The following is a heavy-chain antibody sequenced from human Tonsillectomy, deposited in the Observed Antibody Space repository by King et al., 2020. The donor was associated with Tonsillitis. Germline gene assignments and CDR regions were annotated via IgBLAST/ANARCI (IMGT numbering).Heavy chain of an antibody. Sequence: DVQLVESGGGLVQPGGSLRLSCAASGFTFSSYAMNWVRQAPGKGLEWVAGISGSGGSTYYADSVKGRFTISRDNSKNTLYVQINSLRAEDTAVYYCAKQNNWRTHYYFDYWGQRTLVTVSS. CDR1: GFTFSSYA. V-gene: IGHV3-23*04. CDR3: AKQNNWRTHYYFDY. J-gene: IGHJ4*02. D-gene: IGHD1-20*01. CDR2: ISGSGGST.